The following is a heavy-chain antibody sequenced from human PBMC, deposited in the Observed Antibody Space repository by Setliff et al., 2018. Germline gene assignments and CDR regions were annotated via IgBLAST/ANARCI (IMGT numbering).Heavy chain of an antibody. V-gene: IGHV4-38-2*01. J-gene: IGHJ4*02. CDR1: DFSVSSVYY. Sequence: PSETLSLTCAVSDFSVSSVYYWGWIRQPPGKGLEWIGSVHYSGTTYYNPSLKSRVTISVDKSKNQFSLKLSSVTAADTAIYYCTRAYSGSHDYWGQGTLVTVS. D-gene: IGHD1-26*01. CDR2: VHYSGTT. CDR3: TRAYSGSHDY.